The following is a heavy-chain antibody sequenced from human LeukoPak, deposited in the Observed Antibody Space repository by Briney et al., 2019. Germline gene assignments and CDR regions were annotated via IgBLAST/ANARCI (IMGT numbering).Heavy chain of an antibody. CDR2: IYWADDK. V-gene: IGHV2-5*02. CDR3: AHRMNDSSGYRWFAP. CDR1: GFSLSTSGVG. D-gene: IGHD3-22*01. J-gene: IGHJ5*02. Sequence: SVPTLLKPTQTLTLTCTFSGFSLSTSGVGVGWIRQPPGKALEWLALIYWADDKRYSPSLKSRLTITKDTSKNQVVLSMTNMAPVDTATYYCAHRMNDSSGYRWFAPWSQGTLVTVSS.